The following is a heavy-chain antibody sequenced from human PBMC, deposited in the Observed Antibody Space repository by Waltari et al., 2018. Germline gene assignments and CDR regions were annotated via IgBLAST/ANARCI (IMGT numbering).Heavy chain of an antibody. CDR2: IIPILGIA. CDR1: GGTFSSYN. J-gene: IGHJ6*02. Sequence: QVQLVQSGAEVKKPGSSVKVSCKASGGTFSSYNISWVRQAPGQGLEWMGRIIPILGIANYAQKFQGRVTITADKSTSTAYMELSSLRSEDTAVYYCARTYYYDSSGRDVWGQGTTVTVSS. CDR3: ARTYYYDSSGRDV. D-gene: IGHD3-22*01. V-gene: IGHV1-69*02.